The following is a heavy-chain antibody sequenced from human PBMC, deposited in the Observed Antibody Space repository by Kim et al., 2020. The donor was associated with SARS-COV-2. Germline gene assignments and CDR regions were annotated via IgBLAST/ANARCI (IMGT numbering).Heavy chain of an antibody. D-gene: IGHD6-13*01. V-gene: IGHV4-34*01. CDR1: GGSFSGYH. J-gene: IGHJ4*02. CDR3: ARGVAAAGLGGDY. Sequence: SETLSLTCAVYGGSFSGYHWSWIRQPPGKGLEWIGEINHSGSTNYNPSLKSRVTISVDTSKNQFSLKLSSVTAADTAVYYCARGVAAAGLGGDYWGQGTL. CDR2: INHSGST.